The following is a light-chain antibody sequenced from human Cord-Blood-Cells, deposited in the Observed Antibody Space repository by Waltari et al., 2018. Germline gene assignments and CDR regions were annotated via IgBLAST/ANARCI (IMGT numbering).Light chain of an antibody. Sequence: QSALTQPASVSGSPGQSITISCTGTSSDVGSYNLVSWYQQHPGKAPKLMIYEGSQRPSGVCNRFSGSKSGNTASLTISGLQAECEADYYCCSYAGSSTWVFGGGTKLTVL. V-gene: IGLV2-23*01. J-gene: IGLJ3*02. CDR3: CSYAGSSTWV. CDR1: SSDVGSYNL. CDR2: EGS.